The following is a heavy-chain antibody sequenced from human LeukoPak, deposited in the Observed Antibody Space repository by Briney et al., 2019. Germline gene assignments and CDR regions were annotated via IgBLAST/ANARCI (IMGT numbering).Heavy chain of an antibody. Sequence: ASVKVSCKASGYTFTSYYMHWVRQAPGQGLEWMGIINPSGGSTSYAQKFQGRVTMTRDTSTSTVYMELSSLRSEDTAVYYCARASRRDTAMVTHYFDYWGQGTLVTLSS. CDR2: INPSGGST. V-gene: IGHV1-46*01. CDR1: GYTFTSYY. D-gene: IGHD5-18*01. CDR3: ARASRRDTAMVTHYFDY. J-gene: IGHJ4*02.